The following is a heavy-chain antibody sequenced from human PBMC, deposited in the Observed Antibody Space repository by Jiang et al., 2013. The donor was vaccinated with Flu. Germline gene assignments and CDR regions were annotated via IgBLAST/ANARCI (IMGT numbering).Heavy chain of an antibody. D-gene: IGHD6-13*01. J-gene: IGHJ5*02. CDR2: ISAYNGNT. CDR3: ARDWAAAGTLNWFDP. CDR1: GYTFTSYG. Sequence: SGAEVKKPGASVKVSCKASGYTFTSYGISWVRQAPGQGLEWMGWISAYNGNTNYAQKLQGRVTMTTDTSTSTAYMELRSLRSDDTAVYYCARDWAAAGTLNWFDPWGQGTLVTVSS. V-gene: IGHV1-18*01.